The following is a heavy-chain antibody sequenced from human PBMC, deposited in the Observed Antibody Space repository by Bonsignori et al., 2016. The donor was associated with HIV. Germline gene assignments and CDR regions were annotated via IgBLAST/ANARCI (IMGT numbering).Heavy chain of an antibody. J-gene: IGHJ4*02. CDR3: ARLKGELLKRLYFDY. D-gene: IGHD3-10*01. V-gene: IGHV4-39*07. CDR2: IYYSGST. Sequence: WIRQPPGKGLEWIGSIYYSGSTYYNPSLKSRVTISVDTSKNQFSLKLSSVTAADTAVYYCARLKGELLKRLYFDYWGQGTLVTVSS.